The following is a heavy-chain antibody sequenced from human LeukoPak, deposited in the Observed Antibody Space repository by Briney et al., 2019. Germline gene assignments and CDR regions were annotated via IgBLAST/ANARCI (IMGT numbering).Heavy chain of an antibody. CDR1: AGSISSYY. CDR3: GTSIAAAGQNWFDP. V-gene: IGHV4-59*08. J-gene: IGHJ5*02. D-gene: IGHD6-13*01. Sequence: PSDTLSLTCTVSAGSISSYYWSWICPPPGEGLEWIGYIYYSGSTNYNPSPKSRDTVSVDTSKTQFSLKLSSVTAADTAVYYCGTSIAAAGQNWFDPWGQGTLVTVSS. CDR2: IYYSGST.